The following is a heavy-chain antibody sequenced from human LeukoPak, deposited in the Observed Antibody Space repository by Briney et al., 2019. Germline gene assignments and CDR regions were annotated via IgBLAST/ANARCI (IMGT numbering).Heavy chain of an antibody. Sequence: ASVKVSCKVSGYTPTELSMHWVRQAPGKGLEWMGGFDPEDGETIYAQKFQGRVTMTEDTSTDTAYMELSSLRSEDTAVYYCATLWFGELFQAHWGQGTLVTVSS. D-gene: IGHD3-10*01. CDR3: ATLWFGELFQAH. CDR2: FDPEDGET. J-gene: IGHJ4*02. V-gene: IGHV1-24*01. CDR1: GYTPTELS.